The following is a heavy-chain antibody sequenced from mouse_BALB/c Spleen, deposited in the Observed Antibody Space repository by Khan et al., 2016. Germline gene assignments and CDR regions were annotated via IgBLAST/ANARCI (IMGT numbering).Heavy chain of an antibody. CDR2: ILPGSGST. CDR1: GYTFTSYW. CDR3: TRTDRREYLDY. V-gene: IGHV1-9*01. Sequence: QVQLKQSGAELMKPGASVKISCKATGYTFTSYWIEWVNQRPGQGLEWLGAILPGSGSTYYNEKFRGKATLTADTSSNTAYIQLSSLTSEASAVYCCTRTDRREYLDYWGQGTTVTVSS. J-gene: IGHJ4*01.